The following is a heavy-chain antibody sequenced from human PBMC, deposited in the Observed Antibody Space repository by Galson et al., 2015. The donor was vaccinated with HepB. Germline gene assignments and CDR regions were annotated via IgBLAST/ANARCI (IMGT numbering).Heavy chain of an antibody. J-gene: IGHJ6*03. CDR2: INHSGST. CDR1: GGSFSGYY. D-gene: IGHD2-2*01. V-gene: IGHV4-34*01. Sequence: TLSLTCAVYGGSFSGYYWSWIRQPPGKGLEWIGEINHSGSTNYNPSLKSRVTISVDTSKNQFSLKLSSVTAADTAVYYCARTGGRPRKKDIVVVPAAKAPIRYYYYYYMDVWGKGTTVTVSS. CDR3: ARTGGRPRKKDIVVVPAAKAPIRYYYYYYMDV.